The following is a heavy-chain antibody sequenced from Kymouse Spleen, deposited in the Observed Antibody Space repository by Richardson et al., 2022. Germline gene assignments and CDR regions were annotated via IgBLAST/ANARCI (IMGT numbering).Heavy chain of an antibody. V-gene: IGHV4-34*01. CDR2: INHSGST. D-gene: IGHD3-9*01. J-gene: IGHJ4*02. Sequence: QVQLQQWGAGLLKPSETLSLTCAVYGGSFSGYYWSWIRQPPGKGLEWIGEINHSGSTNYNPSLKSRVTISVDTSKNQFSLKLSSVTAADTAVYYCARDILTGYHFDYWGQGTLVTVSS. CDR1: GGSFSGYY. CDR3: ARDILTGYHFDY.